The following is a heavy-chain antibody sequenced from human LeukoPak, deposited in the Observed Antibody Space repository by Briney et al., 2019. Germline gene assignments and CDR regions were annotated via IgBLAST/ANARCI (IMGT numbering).Heavy chain of an antibody. Sequence: PSETLSLTCTVSGYSVSSGYSWGWIRQPPAKGLEWIGSIYHSGSPYYSGSPYYNPSLKSRVTISLDTSKNQFSLKLSSVTATDTAVYYCARVPDYGEPHDAFDIWGQGTMVTVSS. J-gene: IGHJ3*02. CDR2: IYHSGSP. D-gene: IGHD4-17*01. CDR3: ARVPDYGEPHDAFDI. CDR1: GYSVSSGYS. V-gene: IGHV4-38-2*02.